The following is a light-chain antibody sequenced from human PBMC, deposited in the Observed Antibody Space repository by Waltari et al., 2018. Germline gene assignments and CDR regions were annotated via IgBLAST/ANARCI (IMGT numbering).Light chain of an antibody. J-gene: IGKJ2*01. CDR1: QSIAGH. CDR3: QQTYITPYT. V-gene: IGKV1-39*01. Sequence: DIQMIQTPSSLSPSVGDRVTITCRASQSIAGHLNWFQQQPGRAPKLLIHTASSLQSGVPSRFSGSGSGTHFTLIISSLQPEDFATYFCQQTYITPYTFGQGTKLEIK. CDR2: TAS.